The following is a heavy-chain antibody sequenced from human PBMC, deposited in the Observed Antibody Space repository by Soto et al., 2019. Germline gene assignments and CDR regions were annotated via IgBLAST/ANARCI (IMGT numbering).Heavy chain of an antibody. CDR3: ARDYFDSGGFYSDLLGF. CDR1: GFTFSRYS. Sequence: QVKLVESGGGVVQHGTSLRLSCAASGFTFSRYSLHWVRQAPGKGLEWVAGSNEYYADSVKGRFTISRDNSKAMLYLQMNNLRAEDTAVYYCARDYFDSGGFYSDLLGFWGQGTLVTVPS. CDR2: GSNE. D-gene: IGHD3-22*01. V-gene: IGHV3-30-3*01. J-gene: IGHJ4*02.